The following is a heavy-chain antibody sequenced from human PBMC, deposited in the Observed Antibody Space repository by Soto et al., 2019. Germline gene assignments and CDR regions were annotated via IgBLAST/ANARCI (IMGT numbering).Heavy chain of an antibody. V-gene: IGHV1-2*06. Sequence: ASVKVSCKASGYTFTGYYMHWVRQAPGQGLEWLGRMNPNNGKTDYAQKFQGRLTMTRDTSISTVYMELSSLTSEDTAVYYCAKDFGGLYNWFDPWGQGTLVTVYS. J-gene: IGHJ5*02. CDR2: MNPNNGKT. D-gene: IGHD3-16*01. CDR1: GYTFTGYY. CDR3: AKDFGGLYNWFDP.